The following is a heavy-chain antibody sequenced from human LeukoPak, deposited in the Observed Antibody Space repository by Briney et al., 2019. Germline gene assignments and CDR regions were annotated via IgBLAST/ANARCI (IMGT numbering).Heavy chain of an antibody. CDR3: ASQWLGSDY. V-gene: IGHV3-48*01. Sequence: GGSLRLCCAASGDTFSSYSMNWVRQAPGTGLEWVSYISSSSSTIYYADSVKGRFTISRDNAKNSLYLQMNSLRAEDTAVYYCASQWLGSDYWAREPWSPSPQ. CDR1: GDTFSSYS. CDR2: ISSSSSTI. D-gene: IGHD6-19*01. J-gene: IGHJ4*02.